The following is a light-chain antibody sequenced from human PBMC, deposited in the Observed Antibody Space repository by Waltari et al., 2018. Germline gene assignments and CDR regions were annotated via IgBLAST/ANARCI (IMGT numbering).Light chain of an antibody. CDR1: SGHSD. V-gene: IGLV4-69*01. J-gene: IGLJ1*01. Sequence: QLVLTQPPSASASLGASVKLTCTLSSGHSDVAWHPQRPEKGPRYLMKIKSDGSHIKGDGIPDRFSGSRSGAERYLTISGLLAEDEADYYCQSWGSDIPYVFGGGTKVTVL. CDR2: IKSDGSH. CDR3: QSWGSDIPYV.